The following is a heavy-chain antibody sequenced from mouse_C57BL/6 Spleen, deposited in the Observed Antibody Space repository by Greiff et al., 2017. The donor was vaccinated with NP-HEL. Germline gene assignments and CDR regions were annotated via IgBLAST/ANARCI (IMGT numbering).Heavy chain of an antibody. CDR3: ARGYYGSHWYFDV. J-gene: IGHJ1*03. D-gene: IGHD1-1*01. Sequence: QVQLQQSGAELVRPGASVKLSCKASGYTFTDYYINWVKQRPGQGLEWIARIYPGSGNTYYNEKFKGKATLTAEKSSSTAYMQLSSLTSEDSAVYFCARGYYGSHWYFDVWGTGTTVTVSS. CDR1: GYTFTDYY. CDR2: IYPGSGNT. V-gene: IGHV1-76*01.